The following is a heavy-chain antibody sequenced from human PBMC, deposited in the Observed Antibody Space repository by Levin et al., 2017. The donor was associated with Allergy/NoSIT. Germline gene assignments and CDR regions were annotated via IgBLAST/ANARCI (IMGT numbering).Heavy chain of an antibody. J-gene: IGHJ6*02. CDR2: ISYRGVT. CDR1: GGSVSSGTYY. D-gene: IGHD5/OR15-5a*01. CDR3: ARDRIIVSGGNDYYYGMDG. V-gene: IGHV4-61*03. Sequence: ESLKISCSVSGGSVSSGTYYWSWIRRPPGKGLEWIGYISYRGVTKYNPSLKSRVTISVDTSKNYFSLKVTSVTAADTAVYYCARDRIIVSGGNDYYYGMDGWGQGTTVIVSS.